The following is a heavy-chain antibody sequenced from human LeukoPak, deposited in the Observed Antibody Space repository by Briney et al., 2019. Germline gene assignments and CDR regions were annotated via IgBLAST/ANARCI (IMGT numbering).Heavy chain of an antibody. V-gene: IGHV3-7*01. D-gene: IGHD6-6*01. CDR2: IKQDGSQR. CDR3: ARRGGSSSRRSPIDY. Sequence: SLILSYTASGCTGSDYWLTWVRQAPGKGPEWVANIKQDGSQRYYVDSVRGRFTISIDNAKNSLFLQMNGLRAEDTAVYYCARRGGSSSRRSPIDYWGQGTLVTVSS. CDR1: GCTGSDYW. J-gene: IGHJ4*02.